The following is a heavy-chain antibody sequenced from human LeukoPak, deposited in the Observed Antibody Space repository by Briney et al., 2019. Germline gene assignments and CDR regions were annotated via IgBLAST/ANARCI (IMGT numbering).Heavy chain of an antibody. CDR1: GFTFSSYE. CDR3: ARGGIAVAGPNAFDI. D-gene: IGHD6-19*01. V-gene: IGHV3-48*03. J-gene: IGHJ3*02. CDR2: ISSSGSTI. Sequence: GGSLRLSCAASGFTFSSYEMNWVRQAPGKGLERISYISSSGSTIYYADSVKGRFTISRDNAKNSLYLQMNSLRAEDTAVYYCARGGIAVAGPNAFDIWGQATMVTVSS.